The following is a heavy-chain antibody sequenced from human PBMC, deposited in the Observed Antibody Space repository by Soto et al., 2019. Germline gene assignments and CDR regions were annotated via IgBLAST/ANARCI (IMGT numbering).Heavy chain of an antibody. V-gene: IGHV4-34*01. J-gene: IGHJ4*02. CDR1: GGSFSGYY. CDR2: INHSGST. CDR3: ARGPLYMVRGVIALYYFDY. Sequence: SETLSLTCAVYGGSFSGYYWSWIRQPPGKGLEWIGEINHSGSTNYNPSLKSRVTISVDTSKNQFSLKLSSVTAADTAVYYCARGPLYMVRGVIALYYFDYWGQGTMVTVSS. D-gene: IGHD3-10*01.